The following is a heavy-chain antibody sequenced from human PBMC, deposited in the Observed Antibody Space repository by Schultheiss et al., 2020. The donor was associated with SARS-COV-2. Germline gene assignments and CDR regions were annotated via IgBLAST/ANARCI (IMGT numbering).Heavy chain of an antibody. CDR2: IYTSGST. V-gene: IGHV4-4*07. J-gene: IGHJ4*02. Sequence: SETLSLTCTVSGGSISSYYWSWIRQPPGKGLEWIGRIYTSGSTYYNPSLKSRVTISVDTSKNQFSLKLSSVTAADTAVYYCARFEYYDILTGYLDWGQGTLVTVSS. CDR1: GGSISSYY. CDR3: ARFEYYDILTGYLD. D-gene: IGHD3-9*01.